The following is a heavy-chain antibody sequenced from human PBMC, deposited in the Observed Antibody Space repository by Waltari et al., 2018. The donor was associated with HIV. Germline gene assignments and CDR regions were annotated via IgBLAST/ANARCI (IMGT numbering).Heavy chain of an antibody. CDR3: ARDITLTPGPDY. D-gene: IGHD3-16*01. CDR1: GFTSSTYS. V-gene: IGHV3-48*01. CDR2: ISSTSTTI. Sequence: EVHLVESGGGPVQPGGSLRLSCAASGFTSSTYSMNWVRQAPGKGREWSSYISSTSTTIFYADPVKGRFTISRDKAKNSLDLQMNNLRAEDTAVYYCARDITLTPGPDYWGQGTLVTVSS. J-gene: IGHJ4*02.